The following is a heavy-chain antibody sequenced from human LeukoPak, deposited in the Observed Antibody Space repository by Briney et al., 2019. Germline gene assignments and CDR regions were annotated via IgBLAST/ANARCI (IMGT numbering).Heavy chain of an antibody. V-gene: IGHV4-59*08. CDR3: ATGGSYYGSTIDY. CDR2: IYYSGST. D-gene: IGHD1-26*01. J-gene: IGHJ4*02. CDR1: GGSISSYY. Sequence: TSETLSLTCTVSGGSISSYYWSWIRQPPGKGLEWIGYIYYSGSTNYNPSLKSRVTISVDTSKNQFSLKLSSVTAADTAVYYCATGGSYYGSTIDYWGQGTLVTVSS.